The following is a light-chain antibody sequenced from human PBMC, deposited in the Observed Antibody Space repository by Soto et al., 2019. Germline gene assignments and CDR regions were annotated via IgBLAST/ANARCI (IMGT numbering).Light chain of an antibody. V-gene: IGLV2-14*01. CDR2: EVS. Sequence: QSALTQPASVSGSPGQPITISCTGTSSDVGAYNYVSWYQQHPGKAPKLMISEVSNRPSGVSNRFSGSKSGNTASLTISGLQAEDEADYYCSSYTSTNTVVFGGGTKLTVL. J-gene: IGLJ2*01. CDR1: SSDVGAYNY. CDR3: SSYTSTNTVV.